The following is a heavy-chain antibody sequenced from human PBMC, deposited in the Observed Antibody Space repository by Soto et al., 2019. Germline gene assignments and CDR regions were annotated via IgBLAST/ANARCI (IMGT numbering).Heavy chain of an antibody. CDR2: IYWDDDK. V-gene: IGHV2-5*02. D-gene: IGHD2-8*01. J-gene: IGHJ5*02. CDR1: GFSLSTSGVG. Sequence: SGPTLVKPTQTLTLTCTFSGFSLSTSGVGVGWIRQPPGKALEWLALIYWDDDKRYSPSLKSRLTITKDTSKNQVVLTMTNMDPVDTATYYCAHSVLMVYAHSRKYNWFDPWGQGTLVTVSS. CDR3: AHSVLMVYAHSRKYNWFDP.